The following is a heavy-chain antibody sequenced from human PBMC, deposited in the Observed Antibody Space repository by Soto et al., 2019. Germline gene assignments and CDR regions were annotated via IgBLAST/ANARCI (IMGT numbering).Heavy chain of an antibody. J-gene: IGHJ3*02. D-gene: IGHD3-22*01. V-gene: IGHV4-30-4*01. CDR3: ATPNYYDSSGYYNDAFDI. Sequence: PSETLSLTCTVSGGSMINRYYYWSWVRQDPGKGLEWIGHIFHSGRTYYNPSLKSRVSISVDTSKNQFSLKLSSVTAADTAVYYSATPNYYDSSGYYNDAFDIWGQVTMVT. CDR1: GGSMINRYYY. CDR2: IFHSGRT.